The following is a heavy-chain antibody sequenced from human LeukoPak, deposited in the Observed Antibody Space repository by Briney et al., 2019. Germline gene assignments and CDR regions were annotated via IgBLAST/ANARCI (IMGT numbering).Heavy chain of an antibody. CDR2: FDPEDGET. CDR1: GYTLTELS. CDR3: ATYGGFRGYDSSGYYY. Sequence: ASVKVSCKVSGYTLTELSMHWVRQAPGKGLEWMGSFDPEDGETIYAQKFQGRVTMTEDTSTDTAYMELSSLRSEDTAVYYCATYGGFRGYDSSGYYYWGQGTLVTVSS. V-gene: IGHV1-24*01. D-gene: IGHD3-22*01. J-gene: IGHJ4*02.